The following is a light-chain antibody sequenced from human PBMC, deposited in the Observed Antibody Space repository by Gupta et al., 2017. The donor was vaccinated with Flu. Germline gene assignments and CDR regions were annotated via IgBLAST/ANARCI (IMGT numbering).Light chain of an antibody. CDR2: DAS. V-gene: IGKV1-39*01. J-gene: IGKJ2*01. CDR3: QQSYRTPYT. CDR1: ESVSTS. Sequence: GDRVTITCRASESVSTSVDWYHHKSGKAPKLLIFDASSLQSGVPSRFSGSGSGTDFTLTISDLQPEDFATYYCQQSYRTPYTFGQGTKLEIK.